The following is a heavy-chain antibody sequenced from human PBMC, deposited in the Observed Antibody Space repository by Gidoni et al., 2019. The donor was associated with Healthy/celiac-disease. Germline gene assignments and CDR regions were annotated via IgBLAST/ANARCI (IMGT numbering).Heavy chain of an antibody. CDR1: GGTFRSYA. Sequence: QVQLVQSGAEVKKPGSSVKVSCKASGGTFRSYAISWVRQAPGQGLEWMGRIIPILGIANYAQKFQGRGKITADKTTSTADRELSRLRSEDTAVYYCARDLRSERFLEGVLDYWGQGTLVTVSA. D-gene: IGHD3-3*01. CDR2: IIPILGIA. CDR3: ARDLRSERFLEGVLDY. V-gene: IGHV1-69*04. J-gene: IGHJ4*02.